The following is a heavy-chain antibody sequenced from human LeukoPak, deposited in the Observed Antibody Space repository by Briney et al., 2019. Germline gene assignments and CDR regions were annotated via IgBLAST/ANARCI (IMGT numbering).Heavy chain of an antibody. D-gene: IGHD3-3*02. Sequence: ASVRVSCKASGYTFTSYDINWVRQATGQGLEWMGWMNPNTVNTGYAQKSQGRVTMTRNTSISTAYMELSSLRSEDTAVYYCARGAILGVADAFDIWGQGTMVTVSS. CDR2: MNPNTVNT. CDR1: GYTFTSYD. V-gene: IGHV1-8*01. CDR3: ARGAILGVADAFDI. J-gene: IGHJ3*02.